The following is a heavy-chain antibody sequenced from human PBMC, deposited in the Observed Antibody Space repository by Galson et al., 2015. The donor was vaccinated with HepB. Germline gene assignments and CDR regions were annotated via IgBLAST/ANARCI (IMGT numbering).Heavy chain of an antibody. CDR1: GGTFSSYA. CDR3: ARGGDGLGVPVNVRASLRYYYYGLDV. D-gene: IGHD3-10*02. J-gene: IGHJ6*02. Sequence: SVKVSCKASGGTFSSYAISWVRQAPGQGLEWMGGIIPKFATADYAREFQGRVTITADASTNTAYMELSSLRSEDTAIYYCARGGDGLGVPVNVRASLRYYYYGLDVWGQGTPVTVSS. CDR2: IIPKFATA. V-gene: IGHV1-69*13.